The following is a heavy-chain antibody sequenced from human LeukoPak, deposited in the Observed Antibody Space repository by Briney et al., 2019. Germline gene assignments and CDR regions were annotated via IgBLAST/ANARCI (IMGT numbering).Heavy chain of an antibody. J-gene: IGHJ4*02. CDR2: INHSGST. CDR3: ARGGVRGVITPLSN. CDR1: GGSFSGYY. Sequence: SETLSLTCAVYGGSFSGYYWSWIRQPPGKGLKWIGEINHSGSTYYNPSLKSRVTISVDTSKNQFSLKLSSVTAADTAVYYCARGGVRGVITPLSNWGQGTLVTVSS. V-gene: IGHV4-34*01. D-gene: IGHD3-10*01.